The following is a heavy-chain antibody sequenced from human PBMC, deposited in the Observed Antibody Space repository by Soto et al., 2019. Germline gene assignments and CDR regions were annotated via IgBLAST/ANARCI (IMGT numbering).Heavy chain of an antibody. CDR1: GYTLTELS. Sequence: GASVKVSCKVSGYTLTELSMHWVRQAPGKGLEWMGGFDPEDGETIYAQKFQGRVTMTEDTSTDTAYMELSSLRSEDTAVYYFATGVDTAMVRPDYYYYYGMDVWGQGTTVTVSS. J-gene: IGHJ6*02. CDR3: ATGVDTAMVRPDYYYYYGMDV. D-gene: IGHD5-18*01. CDR2: FDPEDGET. V-gene: IGHV1-24*01.